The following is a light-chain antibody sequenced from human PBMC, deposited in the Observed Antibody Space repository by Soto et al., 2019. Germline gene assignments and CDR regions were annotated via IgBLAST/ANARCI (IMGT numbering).Light chain of an antibody. J-gene: IGKJ1*01. V-gene: IGKV3-20*01. Sequence: EIVLTQSPATLSLSPGDTATLSCRASQSVSNNYLAWYQQKPGQAPRLLIYGASNRATGIPDRSSGSGSGTDFTLTISRLEPEDFAVYYCQQYGSSGTFGQGTKVDIK. CDR1: QSVSNNY. CDR3: QQYGSSGT. CDR2: GAS.